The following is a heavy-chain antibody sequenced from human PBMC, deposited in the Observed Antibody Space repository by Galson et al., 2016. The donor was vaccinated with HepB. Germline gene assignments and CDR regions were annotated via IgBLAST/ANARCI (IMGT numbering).Heavy chain of an antibody. J-gene: IGHJ5*02. D-gene: IGHD2-2*01. CDR3: ARRGPGSEYCDAARCYVGWFDP. CDR1: GYNFSRHW. CDR2: IYAGNSDT. V-gene: IGHV5-51*01. Sequence: QSGAEVKKPGESLKISCKGSGYNFSRHWIGWVRQMSGKGLEWMGIIYAGNSDTRYSPSFQGQVTISVGKSISTAYLQWSSLKASDTAMYYCARRGPGSEYCDAARCYVGWFDPWGQGTMVTVSS.